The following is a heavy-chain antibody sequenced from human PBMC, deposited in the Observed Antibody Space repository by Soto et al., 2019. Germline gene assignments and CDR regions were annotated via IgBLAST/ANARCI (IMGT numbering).Heavy chain of an antibody. CDR2: TFYRSRWYS. Sequence: SQTLSLTCAISGDSVSTNSGAWNWIRQSPSRGLEWLGRTFYRSRWYSDYADSVKGRININSDTSKNQFSLQLSSVTPEDTAVYYCARAGSTMYRLHPHFDYWGQGTLVAVSS. CDR3: ARAGSTMYRLHPHFDY. CDR1: GDSVSTNSGA. J-gene: IGHJ4*02. D-gene: IGHD3-9*01. V-gene: IGHV6-1*01.